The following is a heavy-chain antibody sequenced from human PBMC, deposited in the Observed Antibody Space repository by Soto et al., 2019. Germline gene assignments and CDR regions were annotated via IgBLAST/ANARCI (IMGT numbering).Heavy chain of an antibody. Sequence: PGGSLRLSCAASGFTFSTASINWVRQAPGKGLEWVGRIKSKTDGETTDYAEPVKGRFAISRDDSNNMVYLQMNSLKIEDTAVYYCTTDSYSTIIIVRFDYWGHGTLVTVSS. D-gene: IGHD3-22*01. J-gene: IGHJ4*01. V-gene: IGHV3-15*07. CDR3: TTDSYSTIIIVRFDY. CDR2: IKSKTDGETT. CDR1: GFTFSTAS.